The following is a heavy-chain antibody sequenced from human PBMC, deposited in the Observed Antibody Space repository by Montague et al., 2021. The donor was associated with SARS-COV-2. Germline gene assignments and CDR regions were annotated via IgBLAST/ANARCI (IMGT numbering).Heavy chain of an antibody. J-gene: IGHJ4*02. V-gene: IGHV4-31*03. CDR1: GGSISSGGYY. CDR3: ARDIGGSTVTTGGFDY. Sequence: TLSLTCTVSGGSISSGGYYWSWIRQHPGKGLEWIGYIYYSGSTYYNPSHKSRVTISVDTSKNQFSLKLSSVTAADTAVYYCARDIGGSTVTTGGFDYWGQGTLVTVSS. D-gene: IGHD4-17*01. CDR2: IYYSGST.